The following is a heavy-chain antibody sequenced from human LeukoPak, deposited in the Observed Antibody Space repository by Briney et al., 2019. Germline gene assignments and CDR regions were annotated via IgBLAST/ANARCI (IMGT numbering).Heavy chain of an antibody. CDR1: GDSISSYS. D-gene: IGHD1-26*01. CDR2: IYYSGST. CDR3: AREVAVGPTTYFDY. V-gene: IGHV4-59*01. J-gene: IGHJ4*02. Sequence: PSETLSLTCTVSGDSISSYSWSWIRQPPGKGLEWIAYIYYSGSTNYNPSFKSRVTILVDTSKNQFSLKLTSVTAADTAVYYCAREVAVGPTTYFDYWGQGTLVTVSS.